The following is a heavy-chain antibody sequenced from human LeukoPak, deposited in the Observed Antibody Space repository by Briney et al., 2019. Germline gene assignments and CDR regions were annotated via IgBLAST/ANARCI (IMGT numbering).Heavy chain of an antibody. CDR1: GYSLTSYW. CDR2: IYPGDSDT. Sequence: GESLKISCKGSGYSLTSYWIGWVRQMPGKGLEWMGIIYPGDSDTRYSPSFQGQVTISADKFISTAYLQWSSLKASDTAMYYCARLIAVAGTGVDYWGQGTLVTVSS. V-gene: IGHV5-51*01. D-gene: IGHD6-19*01. CDR3: ARLIAVAGTGVDY. J-gene: IGHJ4*02.